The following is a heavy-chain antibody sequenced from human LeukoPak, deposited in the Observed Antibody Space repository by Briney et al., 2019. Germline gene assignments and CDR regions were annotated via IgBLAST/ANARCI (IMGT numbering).Heavy chain of an antibody. CDR1: GFTFSSYW. D-gene: IGHD3-16*01. V-gene: IGHV3-74*01. Sequence: GGSLRLSCVASGFTFSSYWIHWVRQAPGKGLVWVSRINGDGGRTDYADSVKGRFTISRDNAKNTLYLQMNRLRAEDTAVYYCVRGGVDYWGQGTLVTVSS. CDR2: INGDGGRT. CDR3: VRGGVDY. J-gene: IGHJ4*02.